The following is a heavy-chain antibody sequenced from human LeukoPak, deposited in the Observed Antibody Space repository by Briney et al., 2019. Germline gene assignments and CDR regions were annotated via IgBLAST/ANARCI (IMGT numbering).Heavy chain of an antibody. J-gene: IGHJ4*02. Sequence: ASVTVSCKASGYTFTIYDNNWVGQAPGQGREWMGWMNPNSGNTGYAQKFQGRVTITGNTAKSTDYMELSSLRSEDTAVYYCASSITIFGVVTTDSFYYWGQGTLVTVSS. CDR3: ASSITIFGVVTTDSFYY. D-gene: IGHD3-3*01. CDR2: MNPNSGNT. V-gene: IGHV1-8*01. CDR1: GYTFTIYD.